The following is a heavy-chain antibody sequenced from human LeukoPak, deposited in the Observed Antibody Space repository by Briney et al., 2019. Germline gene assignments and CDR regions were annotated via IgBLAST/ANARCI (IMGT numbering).Heavy chain of an antibody. J-gene: IGHJ4*02. CDR1: GGSITSSSYY. V-gene: IGHV4-39*01. Sequence: SETLSLTCTVSGGSITSSSYYWVWIRQPPGKGLEWIGSICHSGSAYYNASLKSRVTISVDTSRNQFSLKLSAVTAADTAVYYCARRRDGYNEDFFDYWGQGTLVTVSS. CDR3: ARRRDGYNEDFFDY. D-gene: IGHD5-24*01. CDR2: ICHSGSA.